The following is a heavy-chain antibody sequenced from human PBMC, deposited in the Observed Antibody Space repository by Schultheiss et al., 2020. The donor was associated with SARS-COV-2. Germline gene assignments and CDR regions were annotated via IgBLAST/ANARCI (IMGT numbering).Heavy chain of an antibody. J-gene: IGHJ6*02. CDR2: IWYDGSNK. CDR1: GFTFSSYG. CDR3: AREALGYCSGSSCYSVYYYYGMDV. D-gene: IGHD2-15*01. Sequence: GGSLRLSCAASGFTFSSYGMHWVRQAPGKGLEWVAVIWYDGSNKYYADSVKGRFTISRDNSKNTLYLQMNSLRAEDTAVYYCAREALGYCSGSSCYSVYYYYGMDVWGQGTTVTVSS. V-gene: IGHV3-33*01.